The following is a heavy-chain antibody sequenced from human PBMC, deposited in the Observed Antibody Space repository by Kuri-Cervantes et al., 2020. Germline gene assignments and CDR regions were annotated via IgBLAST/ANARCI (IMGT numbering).Heavy chain of an antibody. CDR1: GFTFDDYA. J-gene: IGHJ5*02. CDR3: AKASSSWFPDR. D-gene: IGHD6-13*01. CDR2: ISWNSGSI. V-gene: IGHV3-9*01. Sequence: SLKISCAASGFTFDDYAMHWVRQAPGKGLEWVSSISWNSGSIGYADSVKGRFTISRDNAKNSLYLQMNSLRAEDTALYYCAKASSSWFPDRWGQGALVTVSS.